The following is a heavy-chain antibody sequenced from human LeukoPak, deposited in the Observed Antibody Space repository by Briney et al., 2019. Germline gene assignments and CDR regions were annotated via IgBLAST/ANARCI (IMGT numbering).Heavy chain of an antibody. J-gene: IGHJ6*02. CDR3: AKDRGSGYSPGYGMDV. Sequence: GGSLRLSCAASGFTFSSYGMNWVRQAPGKGLEWVAVISYDGSKKYYADSVKGRFTISRDNSKSTLYLQMNSLRAEDTAVYYCAKDRGSGYSPGYGMDVWGQGTTVTVSS. V-gene: IGHV3-30*18. D-gene: IGHD5-18*01. CDR1: GFTFSSYG. CDR2: ISYDGSKK.